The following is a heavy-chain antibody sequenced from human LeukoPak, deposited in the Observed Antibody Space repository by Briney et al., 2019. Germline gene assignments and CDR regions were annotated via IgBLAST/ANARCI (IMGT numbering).Heavy chain of an antibody. CDR1: GGTFSSYA. D-gene: IGHD5-24*01. V-gene: IGHV1-69*05. CDR3: AREVDPGDGYNNYYFDY. Sequence: SVNVSCKASGGTFSSYAISWVRQAPGQGLEWMGGIIPIFGTANYAQKFQGRVTITTDESTSTAYMELSSLRSEDTAVYYCAREVDPGDGYNNYYFDYWGQGTLVTVSS. J-gene: IGHJ4*02. CDR2: IIPIFGTA.